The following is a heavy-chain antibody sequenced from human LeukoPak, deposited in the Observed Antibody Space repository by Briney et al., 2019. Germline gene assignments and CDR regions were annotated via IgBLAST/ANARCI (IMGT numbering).Heavy chain of an antibody. Sequence: PGGSLRLSCAVSGFTFSSYSMNWVRQAPGKGLEGVSNISSSSSIIYYADSVKGRFTISRDNAKNSLYLQMNSLRAEDTAIYYCAADDYDAFDIWGQGTMVTVSS. CDR1: GFTFSSYS. J-gene: IGHJ3*02. D-gene: IGHD1-1*01. CDR2: ISSSSSII. CDR3: AADDYDAFDI. V-gene: IGHV3-48*01.